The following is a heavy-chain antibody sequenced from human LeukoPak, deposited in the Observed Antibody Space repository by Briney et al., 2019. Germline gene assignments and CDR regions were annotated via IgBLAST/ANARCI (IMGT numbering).Heavy chain of an antibody. J-gene: IGHJ4*02. CDR1: GLTFSNFP. CDR3: ATQSITLVVVISPFDY. D-gene: IGHD3-22*01. V-gene: IGHV3-30*02. Sequence: GGSLSLSCAASGLTFSNFPMHWVRQAPGKGLEWVALIQDDGATTNYVDSVRGRFTISRDNSKSTVYLQMNSLKPGDTAVYYCATQSITLVVVISPFDYWGQGTLVTVSS. CDR2: IQDDGATT.